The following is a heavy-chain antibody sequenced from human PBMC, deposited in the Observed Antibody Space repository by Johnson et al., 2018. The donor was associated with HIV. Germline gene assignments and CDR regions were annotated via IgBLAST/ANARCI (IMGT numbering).Heavy chain of an antibody. CDR2: ITWNSGKI. J-gene: IGHJ3*02. CDR1: GFTFSSYA. V-gene: IGHV3-9*01. CDR3: VRSNGRLAAFDI. D-gene: IGHD3-9*01. Sequence: VQLVESGGGVVQPGRSLRLSCAASGFTFSSYAMHWVRQAPGKGLEWVSGITWNSGKIDYAASVKGRFTISRDNAKNSLYLQMNSLRVEDTAVYYCVRSNGRLAAFDIWGQGTMVTVSS.